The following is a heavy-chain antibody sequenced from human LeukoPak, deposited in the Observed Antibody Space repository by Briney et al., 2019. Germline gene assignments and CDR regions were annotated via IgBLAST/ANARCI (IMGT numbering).Heavy chain of an antibody. CDR1: GFTFSSYA. V-gene: IGHV3-30-3*01. CDR2: MSSDGSKK. J-gene: IGHJ4*02. Sequence: LAGGSLRLSCAASGFTFSSYAMHWVRQTPGKGLEWVAVMSSDGSKKYYADSVKGRFTISRDNAETTLSLQVNSLRAEDTAVYYCVRGYSGSYRADYWGQGTLVTVSS. CDR3: VRGYSGSYRADY. D-gene: IGHD1-26*01.